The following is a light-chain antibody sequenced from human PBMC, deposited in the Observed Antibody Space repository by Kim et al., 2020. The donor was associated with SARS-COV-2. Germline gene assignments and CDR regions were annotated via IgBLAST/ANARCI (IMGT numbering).Light chain of an antibody. J-gene: IGLJ2*01. CDR3: NCRDSSGNHLV. V-gene: IGLV3-19*01. CDR2: GEN. CDR1: SLRNYY. Sequence: SSELTQDPAVSVALGQTVSITCQGDSLRNYYASWYQQKPGQAPVFVIYGENNRPSGIPDRFSGSFSGNTASLTITGAQAEDEADYYCNCRDSSGNHLVFGGGTKVTVL.